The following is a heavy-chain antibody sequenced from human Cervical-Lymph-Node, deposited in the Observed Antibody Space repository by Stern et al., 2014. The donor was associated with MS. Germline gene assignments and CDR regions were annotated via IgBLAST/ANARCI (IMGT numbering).Heavy chain of an antibody. J-gene: IGHJ4*02. CDR3: ARGRLGRRTAFDY. Sequence: EVQLVESGAEVKQPGESLKISCEASGYFFANYWIGWVRQMPGKGLEWMGIIYPGDSDTRYSPSFQGQVTISVDKSINTAYLQWSSLKASDTAMYYCARGRLGRRTAFDYWGQGTLLTVSS. CDR2: IYPGDSDT. V-gene: IGHV5-51*03. CDR1: GYFFANYW. D-gene: IGHD1-26*01.